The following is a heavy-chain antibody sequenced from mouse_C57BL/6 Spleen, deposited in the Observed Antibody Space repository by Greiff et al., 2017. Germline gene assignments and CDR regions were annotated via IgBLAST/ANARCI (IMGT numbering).Heavy chain of an antibody. J-gene: IGHJ4*01. D-gene: IGHD2-3*01. CDR1: GYTFTSYW. CDR3: ANMGIPIYDGYCGAMDY. Sequence: VQLQQPGAALVKPGASVKMSCKASGYTFTSYWITWVKQRPGQGLEWIGDIYPGSGSTNYNEKFKSQATLTVDTSSSTAYMQLSSLTSEDSAVYYCANMGIPIYDGYCGAMDYWGQGTSVTVSS. V-gene: IGHV1-55*01. CDR2: IYPGSGST.